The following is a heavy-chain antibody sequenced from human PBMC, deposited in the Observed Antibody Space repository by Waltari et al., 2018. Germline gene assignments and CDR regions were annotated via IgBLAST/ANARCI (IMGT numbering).Heavy chain of an antibody. J-gene: IGHJ4*02. CDR3: ARSYDFWSGYPLDY. D-gene: IGHD3-3*01. CDR1: GDSITNYY. CDR2: ISHSGST. Sequence: QVQLQESGSGLVKPSETLSLICSVSGDSITNYYWGWVRQPPGNGLEWIGYISHSGSTRYNPSLKSRVTISVDTSKKQFSLRLDSVTAADTAIYYCARSYDFWSGYPLDYWGQGTLVTISS. V-gene: IGHV4-59*01.